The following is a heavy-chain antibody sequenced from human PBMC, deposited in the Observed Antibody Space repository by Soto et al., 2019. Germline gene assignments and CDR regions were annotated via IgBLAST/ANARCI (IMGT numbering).Heavy chain of an antibody. Sequence: EVQLVEFGGGLVQPGGSLRLSCAGSGFIFSNYWMHWVRQAPGKGLEWVSRIDHDGPTDYADSVRGRFTISRDNAESTLYLQMNSLRPEDTAVYYCVRDSHGDYWGQGTLVTVSS. CDR2: IDHDGPT. J-gene: IGHJ4*02. CDR1: GFIFSNYW. V-gene: IGHV3-74*01. CDR3: VRDSHGDY.